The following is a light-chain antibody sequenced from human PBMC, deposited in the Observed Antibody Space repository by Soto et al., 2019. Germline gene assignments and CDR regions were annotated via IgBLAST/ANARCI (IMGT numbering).Light chain of an antibody. CDR1: QGIIDY. V-gene: IGKV1-27*01. Sequence: DIQMTQSPSSLSASVGDTVTITCRASQGIIDYLAWYQQRPGKVPKLLIYAASTLQTGVPSRFSGSGAGTYFPLTNSRLQPEDVGSYYCQNYDTAPQTFGQGTRVEIK. CDR2: AAS. J-gene: IGKJ1*01. CDR3: QNYDTAPQT.